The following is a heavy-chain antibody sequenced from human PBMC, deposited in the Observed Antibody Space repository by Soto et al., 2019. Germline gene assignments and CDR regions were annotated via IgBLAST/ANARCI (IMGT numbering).Heavy chain of an antibody. CDR3: ARVDCSGGSCYYEFDY. D-gene: IGHD2-15*01. CDR2: ISAYNGNT. J-gene: IGHJ4*02. Sequence: QVQLVQSGAEVKKPGASVKVSCKASGYTFTSYGISCVRQAPGQGLEWMGWISAYNGNTNYAQKLQGRVTMTTDTSTSTAYMELRSLRSDDTAVYYCARVDCSGGSCYYEFDYWGQGTLVTVSS. CDR1: GYTFTSYG. V-gene: IGHV1-18*01.